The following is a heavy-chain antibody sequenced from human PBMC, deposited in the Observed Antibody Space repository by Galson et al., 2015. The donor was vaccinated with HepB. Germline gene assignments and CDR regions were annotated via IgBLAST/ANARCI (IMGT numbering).Heavy chain of an antibody. CDR1: GYTFTSYG. V-gene: IGHV1-18*04. CDR3: ARGPWFGELTGILVLQH. Sequence: SVKVSCKASGYTFTSYGITWVRQAPGQGLEWVGWINPYNGGINYAQKFQGRVTMTTDTSTAYTELRSLRSDDTAVYYCARGPWFGELTGILVLQHWGQGTLVTVSS. CDR2: INPYNGGI. D-gene: IGHD3-10*01. J-gene: IGHJ1*01.